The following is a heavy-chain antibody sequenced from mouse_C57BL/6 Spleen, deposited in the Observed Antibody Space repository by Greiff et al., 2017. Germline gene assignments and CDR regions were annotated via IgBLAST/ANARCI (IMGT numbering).Heavy chain of an antibody. V-gene: IGHV1-81*01. CDR3: ARWAPNYYGSSPWYFDV. Sequence: QVQLQQSGAELARPGASVKLSCKASGYTFTSYGISWVKQRTGQGLEWIGEIYPRSGNTYYNEKFKGKATLTADKSSSTAYMELRSLTSEDSAVYFCARWAPNYYGSSPWYFDVWGTGTTVTVSS. D-gene: IGHD1-1*01. J-gene: IGHJ1*03. CDR2: IYPRSGNT. CDR1: GYTFTSYG.